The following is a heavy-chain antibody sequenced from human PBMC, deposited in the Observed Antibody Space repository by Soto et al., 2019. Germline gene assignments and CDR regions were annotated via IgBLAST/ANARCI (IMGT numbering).Heavy chain of an antibody. D-gene: IGHD6-13*01. CDR2: INRSGST. V-gene: IGHV4-34*01. CDR1: GGSFSGYY. CDR3: ARNIAAAVLGAFDI. J-gene: IGHJ3*02. Sequence: SETLSLTCAVYGGSFSGYYWTWIRQPPGTGLEWIGEINRSGSTNYNPSLKSRVTISVDTSKNQFSLKLTSVTAADTAVYYCARNIAAAVLGAFDIWGQGTMVTVSS.